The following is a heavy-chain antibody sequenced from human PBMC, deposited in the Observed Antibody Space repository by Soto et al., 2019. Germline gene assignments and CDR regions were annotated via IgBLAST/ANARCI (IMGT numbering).Heavy chain of an antibody. J-gene: IGHJ6*02. Sequence: SVKVSCKASGGTFSSYAISWVRQAPGQGLEWMGGIIPIFGTANYAQKFQGRVTITADESTSTAYMELSSLRSEGTAVYYCARVGSSIAAQIRYYYYGMDVWGQGTTVTVSS. CDR3: ARVGSSIAAQIRYYYYGMDV. CDR2: IIPIFGTA. V-gene: IGHV1-69*13. CDR1: GGTFSSYA. D-gene: IGHD6-6*01.